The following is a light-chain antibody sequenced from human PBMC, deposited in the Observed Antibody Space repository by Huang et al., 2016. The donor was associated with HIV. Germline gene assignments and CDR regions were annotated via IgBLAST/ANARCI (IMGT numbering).Light chain of an antibody. Sequence: DIQMTQSPSSLSASVGDRVTITCRASETISDYLNWYQQKPGKAPKILIYAASTLQSGVPSRFSASGSGTDFTLTISSLQLEDFATYYCQQSYSIPQTFGQGTKVEIK. CDR2: AAS. V-gene: IGKV1-39*01. CDR1: ETISDY. CDR3: QQSYSIPQT. J-gene: IGKJ2*01.